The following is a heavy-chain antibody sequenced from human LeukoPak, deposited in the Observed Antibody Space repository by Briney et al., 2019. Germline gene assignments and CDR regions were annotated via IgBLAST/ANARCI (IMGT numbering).Heavy chain of an antibody. CDR3: TASDFWSGYSDY. CDR2: IKSKTDGGTT. CDR1: GFTFSNAW. J-gene: IGHJ4*02. V-gene: IGHV3-15*01. D-gene: IGHD3-3*01. Sequence: GGSLRLSCAASGFTFSNAWMSWVRQAPGKGLEWVGRIKSKTDGGTTDYAAPVKGRFTISRDDSKNTLYLQMNSLKTEDTAVYYCTASDFWSGYSDYWGQGTLVTVSS.